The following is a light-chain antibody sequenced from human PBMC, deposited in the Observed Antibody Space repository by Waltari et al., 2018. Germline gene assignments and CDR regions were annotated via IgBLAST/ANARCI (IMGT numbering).Light chain of an antibody. CDR1: SSDIGGYKF. CDR3: SSYGGKNNLI. V-gene: IGLV2-8*01. J-gene: IGLJ2*01. CDR2: DVN. Sequence: QSALTQPPSASGSPGQSVTISCTGTSSDIGGYKFVSWFQQHPGKAPKLVIYDVNERPSGGSARFSRSRSGSTATLTVSGLQAEDEADYYCSSYGGKNNLIFGGGTTLTV.